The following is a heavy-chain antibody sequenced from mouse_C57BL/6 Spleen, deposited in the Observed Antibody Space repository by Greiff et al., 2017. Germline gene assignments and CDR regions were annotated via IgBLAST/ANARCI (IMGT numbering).Heavy chain of an antibody. J-gene: IGHJ2*01. V-gene: IGHV1-69*01. CDR3: ARGVGYFDY. Sequence: QVQLQQPGAELVMPGASVKLSCKASGYTFTSYWMHWVKQRPGQGLEWIGEIDPSDSYTNYNQKFKGKSTLTVAKSSSTAYMQLSSLTSEDSAVYYCARGVGYFDYWGQGTTLTVSS. CDR1: GYTFTSYW. CDR2: IDPSDSYT.